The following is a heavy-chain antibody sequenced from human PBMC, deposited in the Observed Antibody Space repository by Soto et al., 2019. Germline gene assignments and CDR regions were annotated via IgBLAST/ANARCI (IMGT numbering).Heavy chain of an antibody. Sequence: QVQLVQSGAAVRKPGSSGKVSCKASGGTFTKYAITWVRQAPRQGLEWMGGIVPLPGTTNYAQKFRGRVTISADESTSTAYLGLSSLRSEDTAVYYCASGVGGLGGSSGWPDYAFDVWGQGTMVIVSS. CDR1: GGTFTKYA. D-gene: IGHD6-19*01. CDR3: ASGVGGLGGSSGWPDYAFDV. J-gene: IGHJ3*01. CDR2: IVPLPGTT. V-gene: IGHV1-69*01.